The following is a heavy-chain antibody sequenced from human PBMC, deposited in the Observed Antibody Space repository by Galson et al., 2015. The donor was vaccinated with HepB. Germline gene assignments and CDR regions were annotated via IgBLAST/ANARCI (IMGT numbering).Heavy chain of an antibody. CDR3: AKDRGSSGSSDGFDI. V-gene: IGHV3-23*01. CDR1: AFTFSRYS. Sequence: SLRLSCAASAFTFSRYSMNWVRQAPGKGLEWVSTFSGDGGDTYYADSVKGRFTISRDNSKNMLYLQMNSLRAEDTAVYYCAKDRGSSGSSDGFDIWGQGTMVTVSS. D-gene: IGHD3-22*01. J-gene: IGHJ3*02. CDR2: FSGDGGDT.